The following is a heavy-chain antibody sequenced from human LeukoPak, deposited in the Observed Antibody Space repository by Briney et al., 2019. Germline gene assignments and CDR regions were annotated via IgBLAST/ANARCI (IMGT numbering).Heavy chain of an antibody. V-gene: IGHV1-2*06. CDR1: GYTFTGYY. CDR2: INPNSGGT. CDR3: ARVGAAAGTAFDI. Sequence: ASVKVSCKASGYTFTGYYMHWVRQAPGQGLEWMGRINPNSGGTNYAQKFQGRVTMTRDTSISTAYMELSRLRSDDTAVYYCARVGAAAGTAFDIWGQGTMVSLSS. J-gene: IGHJ3*02. D-gene: IGHD6-13*01.